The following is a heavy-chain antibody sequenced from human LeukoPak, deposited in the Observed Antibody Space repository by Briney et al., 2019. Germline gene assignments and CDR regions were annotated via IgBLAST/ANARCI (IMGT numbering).Heavy chain of an antibody. CDR2: ISSSGGST. D-gene: IGHD6-13*01. CDR3: AKTTRGEFSSSWYFDY. Sequence: GGSLRLSCAASGFTFNNYAINWARQAPGKGLEWVSGISSSGGSTFYADSVKGRFTISRDNSKNTLYLTMNSLRADDTAVYYCAKTTRGEFSSSWYFDYWGQGTLVTVSS. CDR1: GFTFNNYA. J-gene: IGHJ4*02. V-gene: IGHV3-23*01.